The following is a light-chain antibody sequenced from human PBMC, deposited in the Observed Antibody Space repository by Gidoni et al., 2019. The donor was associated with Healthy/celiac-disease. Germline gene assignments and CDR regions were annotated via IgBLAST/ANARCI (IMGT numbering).Light chain of an antibody. Sequence: DIQMTPSPSSLSASVGDRVTITCRASQSISSYLNWYQQKPGKAPKLLIYAASSLQSGVPSRFSGSGSGTDFTLTISSLQPEDFATYYCQQSYSTQSTFGQGTKLEIK. CDR3: QQSYSTQST. CDR2: AAS. J-gene: IGKJ2*01. CDR1: QSISSY. V-gene: IGKV1-39*01.